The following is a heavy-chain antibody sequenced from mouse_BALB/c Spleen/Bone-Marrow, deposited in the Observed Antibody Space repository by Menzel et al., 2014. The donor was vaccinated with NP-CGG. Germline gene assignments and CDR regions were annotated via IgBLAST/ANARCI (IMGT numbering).Heavy chain of an antibody. V-gene: IGHV1S135*01. Sequence: VQLQQSGPELVKPGASVKVSCKASGYAFTSYNMYWVKQSHGKSLEWIGYIDPYNGGTSYNQKFKGKATLTVDKSSSTAYMHLNSLTSEDSAVYYCAKHSYYGSSLFDYWGHGTTLTVSS. CDR1: GYAFTSYN. D-gene: IGHD1-1*01. CDR3: AKHSYYGSSLFDY. CDR2: IDPYNGGT. J-gene: IGHJ2*01.